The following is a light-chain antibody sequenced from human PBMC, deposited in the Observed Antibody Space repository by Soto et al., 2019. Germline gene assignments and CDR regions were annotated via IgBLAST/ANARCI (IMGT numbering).Light chain of an antibody. J-gene: IGKJ2*01. Sequence: VLTQSPATLSLSPGERATLFCGASQSVSSYLAWYQPKPGQAPRLLISDASNRATSVPARFSGSGSGTNFTLTSSSLEPEDFVVYYCQQATFGQGTRLEI. V-gene: IGKV3-11*01. CDR1: QSVSSY. CDR2: DAS. CDR3: QQAT.